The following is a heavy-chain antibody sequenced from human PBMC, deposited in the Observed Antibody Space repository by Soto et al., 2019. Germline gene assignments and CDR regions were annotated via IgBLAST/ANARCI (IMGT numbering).Heavy chain of an antibody. J-gene: IGHJ6*02. CDR3: ARAYYYESSGRYYYYYYGMDV. CDR2: IIPSFGTA. V-gene: IGHV1-69*06. Sequence: QVQLVQSGAEVKKPGSSVNVSCKASGGTFSSYAISWVRQAPGQGLEWMGGIIPSFGTANYAQKFQGRVTITADKSTSTAYMELSSLRSEDTAVYYCARAYYYESSGRYYYYYYGMDVWGQGTTVTGSS. CDR1: GGTFSSYA. D-gene: IGHD3-22*01.